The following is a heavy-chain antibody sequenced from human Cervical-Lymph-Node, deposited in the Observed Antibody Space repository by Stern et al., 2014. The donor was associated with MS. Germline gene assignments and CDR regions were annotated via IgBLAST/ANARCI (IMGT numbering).Heavy chain of an antibody. Sequence: QVQLVESGGGVVQPGMSLRLSCAASGFTFSSNVMHWVRQAPGKGLEWVAVIWYDGSNQNYADSVKGRFTVSRDNSKNTLFLQMNSLRTEDTGVYYCARQQFDFWGHGTLVTVSS. J-gene: IGHJ4*01. CDR3: ARQQFDF. CDR2: IWYDGSNQ. V-gene: IGHV3-33*01. D-gene: IGHD6-13*01. CDR1: GFTFSSNV.